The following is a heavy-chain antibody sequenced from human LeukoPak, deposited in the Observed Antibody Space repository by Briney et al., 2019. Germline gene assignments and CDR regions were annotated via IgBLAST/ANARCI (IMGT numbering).Heavy chain of an antibody. CDR3: ARERYSSSRPYSGSYYYYYYMDV. CDR2: IYYSGST. CDR1: GGSISSYY. V-gene: IGHV4-59*01. J-gene: IGHJ6*03. Sequence: PSETLSLTCTVSGGSISSYYWSRIRQPPGKGLEWIGYIYYSGSTNYNPSLKSRVTISVDTSKNQFSLKLSSVTAADTAVYYCARERYSSSRPYSGSYYYYYYMDVWGKGTTVTVSS. D-gene: IGHD6-13*01.